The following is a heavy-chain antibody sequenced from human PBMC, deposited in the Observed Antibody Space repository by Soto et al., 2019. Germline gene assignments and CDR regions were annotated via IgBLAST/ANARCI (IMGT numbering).Heavy chain of an antibody. CDR2: ISYDGSNK. CDR3: ESDPQTSRVQHWALNYCDS. CDR1: GFSFSISP. V-gene: IGHV3-30-3*01. D-gene: IGHD1-7*01. J-gene: IGHJ5*01. Sequence: QVQLVESGGGVVQPGRSLRLSCAASGFSFSISPMHWVRQAPGKGPEWVALISYDGSNKFYADSVKGRFIISRDNSKSRIYLQVDSLRPEDAAVYYLESDPQTSRVQHWALNYCDSGGHVYMVSVSA.